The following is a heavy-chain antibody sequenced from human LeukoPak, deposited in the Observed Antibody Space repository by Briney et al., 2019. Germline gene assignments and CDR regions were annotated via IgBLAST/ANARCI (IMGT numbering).Heavy chain of an antibody. Sequence: PGGSLRLSCAVSGFIFSNYAMNWVRQAPGKGLEWVSAISGSGGSTYYADSVKGRFTISRDNSKNTLYLQMNSLRAEDTALYYCARVVYDFWSAYDHWGQGTLVTVSS. D-gene: IGHD3-3*01. J-gene: IGHJ4*02. V-gene: IGHV3-23*01. CDR3: ARVVYDFWSAYDH. CDR1: GFIFSNYA. CDR2: ISGSGGST.